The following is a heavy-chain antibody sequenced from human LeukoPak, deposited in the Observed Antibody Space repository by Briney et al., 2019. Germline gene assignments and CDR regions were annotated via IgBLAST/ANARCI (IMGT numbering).Heavy chain of an antibody. Sequence: GASVKVSCKASGYTFTSYGISWVRQAPGQGLEWMGWISAYNGNTNYAQKLQGRVTMTTDTSTSTAYMELRSLRSDDTAVYYCARDIVVVPAANRDAFDIWGQGTVVTVSS. V-gene: IGHV1-18*01. J-gene: IGHJ3*02. CDR3: ARDIVVVPAANRDAFDI. D-gene: IGHD2-2*01. CDR2: ISAYNGNT. CDR1: GYTFTSYG.